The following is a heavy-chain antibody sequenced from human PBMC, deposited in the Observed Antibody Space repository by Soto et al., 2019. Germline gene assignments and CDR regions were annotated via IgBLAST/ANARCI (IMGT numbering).Heavy chain of an antibody. Sequence: ASVKVSCKASGYSFTSYGISWVRRAPGQGLEWMGWISPYNGHTQFVQRFQGRVTMTTDTSTKTAYMELRNLRPDDTAHYYCARDLTIVPATHPRLENYGMDVWGQGTTFTVSS. CDR3: ARDLTIVPATHPRLENYGMDV. CDR2: ISPYNGHT. D-gene: IGHD2-2*01. J-gene: IGHJ6*02. CDR1: GYSFTSYG. V-gene: IGHV1-18*01.